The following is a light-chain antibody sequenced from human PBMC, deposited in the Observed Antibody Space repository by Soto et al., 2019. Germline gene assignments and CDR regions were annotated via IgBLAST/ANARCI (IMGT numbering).Light chain of an antibody. CDR1: QSISSY. J-gene: IGKJ5*01. V-gene: IGKV1-5*03. CDR3: QHYDSDPLT. CDR2: DAS. Sequence: ASQSISSYLTWYQQKPGKAPRLLIYDASSIATGIPSRFSGSGSGTEFTLTISSLQPDDIATYYCQHYDSDPLTFGEGTRLEIK.